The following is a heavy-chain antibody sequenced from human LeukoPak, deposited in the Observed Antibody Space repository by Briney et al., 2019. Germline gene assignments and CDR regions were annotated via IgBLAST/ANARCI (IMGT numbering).Heavy chain of an antibody. CDR2: ISYDGSNK. V-gene: IGHV3-30-3*01. D-gene: IGHD4-17*01. CDR3: ARDPTLISGDYQGGFDY. CDR1: GFTFSSYA. Sequence: PGGSLRLSCAASGFTFSSYAMHWVRQAPGKGLEWVAVISYDGSNKYYADSVKGRFTISRDNSKNTLYLQMNSLRAEDTAVYYCARDPTLISGDYQGGFDYGGQGPLVTVPS. J-gene: IGHJ4*02.